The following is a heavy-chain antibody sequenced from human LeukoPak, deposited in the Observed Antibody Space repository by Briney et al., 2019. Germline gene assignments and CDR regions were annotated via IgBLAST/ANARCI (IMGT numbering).Heavy chain of an antibody. D-gene: IGHD3-3*01. J-gene: IGHJ6*03. CDR1: GGATNSGTFH. Sequence: SETLSLTCTVSGGATNSGTFHWSWIRQPAGKGLEWIGRIYTSGTTNYNTSLKSRVSISLDTSKSQFSLKLSSVTAADTAVYYCARVRVANYYYYMDVWGKGTTVTVSS. V-gene: IGHV4-61*02. CDR2: IYTSGTT. CDR3: ARVRVANYYYYMDV.